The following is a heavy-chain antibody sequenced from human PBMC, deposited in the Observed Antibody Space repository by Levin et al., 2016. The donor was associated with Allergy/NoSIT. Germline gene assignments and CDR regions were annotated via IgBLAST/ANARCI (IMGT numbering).Heavy chain of an antibody. V-gene: IGHV4-39*01. CDR2: IYYSAT. D-gene: IGHD1-26*01. CDR3: AGQKVGYYFDY. Sequence: SETLSLTCTVSGGSISSSSYYWGWIRQPPGKGLEWIGSIYYSATYYNPSLKSRVTISGDTSKNQFSLKLSSVTAADTAVYYCAGQKVGYYFDYWGQGTLVTVSS. CDR1: GGSISSSSYY. J-gene: IGHJ4*02.